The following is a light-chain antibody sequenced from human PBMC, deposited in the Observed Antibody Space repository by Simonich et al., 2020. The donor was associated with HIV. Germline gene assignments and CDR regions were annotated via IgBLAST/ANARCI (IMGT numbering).Light chain of an antibody. V-gene: IGKV1-33*01. CDR1: QGISSY. CDR2: DAS. J-gene: IGKJ4*01. Sequence: DIQMTQSPSSLSASVGDRITITCRASQGISSYLAWYQQKPGKAPKLLIYDASNLETGVPSRFSGSGSGTDFTFTISSLQPEDIATYYCQQYDNLPPLTFGGGTKVEIK. CDR3: QQYDNLPPLT.